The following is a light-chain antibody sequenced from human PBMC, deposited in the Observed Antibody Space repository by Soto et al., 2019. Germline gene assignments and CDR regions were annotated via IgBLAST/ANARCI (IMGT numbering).Light chain of an antibody. J-gene: IGLJ2*01. CDR1: SGSIASNS. V-gene: IGLV6-57*04. CDR3: QSYDSISFVV. Sequence: NFMLTQPRSVSGSPGKTVTISCTRSSGSIASNSVQWHQQRPGSAPTTVIFKDDQRPSGVPDRFSGSIDTSSNSASLTISGLKTEDEADYFCQSYDSISFVVFGGGTKLTVL. CDR2: KDD.